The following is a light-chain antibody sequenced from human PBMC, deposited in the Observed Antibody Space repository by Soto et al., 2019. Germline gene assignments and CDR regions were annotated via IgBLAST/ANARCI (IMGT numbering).Light chain of an antibody. CDR2: GAS. CDR3: QQYCSSLWT. J-gene: IGKJ1*01. Sequence: IEVTRSTCTLSLSPGERATLSCRASQMVSSSYLAWYQQNPGPAPRLLIYGASSRATGIPDRFSGSGSGTDFTLTMSRLEHDDFAVYYCQQYCSSLWTFGQATNVYIK. V-gene: IGKV3-20*01. CDR1: QMVSSSY.